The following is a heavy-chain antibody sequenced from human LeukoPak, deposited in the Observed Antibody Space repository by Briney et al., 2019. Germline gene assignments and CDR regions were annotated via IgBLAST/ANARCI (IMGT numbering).Heavy chain of an antibody. Sequence: ASVKVSCTASGDSFTGSYFHWLRQAPGQGPEWLGWNNPDSGATEYAQKFQGRVTMTRDTSINTAYMELSRLRYDDTAIYYCAGDQWINGILTGYIVWGQGTMVTVSS. J-gene: IGHJ3*01. V-gene: IGHV1-2*02. CDR2: NNPDSGAT. CDR3: AGDQWINGILTGYIV. CDR1: GDSFTGSY. D-gene: IGHD3-9*01.